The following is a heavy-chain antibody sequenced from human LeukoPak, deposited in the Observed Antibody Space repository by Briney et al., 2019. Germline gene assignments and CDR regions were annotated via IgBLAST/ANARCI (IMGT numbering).Heavy chain of an antibody. V-gene: IGHV1-18*01. CDR1: GYTFTSYG. Sequence: ASVTLSCKASGYTFTSYGISWVRQAPGQGLEWMGWISAYDGNTNYAQKLQGRVTITTDTSTSTAYMELRSLRSDDTAVYYGAVSWELLQKREFDDWGQGTLVTVSS. CDR2: ISAYDGNT. CDR3: AVSWELLQKREFDD. D-gene: IGHD1-26*01. J-gene: IGHJ4*02.